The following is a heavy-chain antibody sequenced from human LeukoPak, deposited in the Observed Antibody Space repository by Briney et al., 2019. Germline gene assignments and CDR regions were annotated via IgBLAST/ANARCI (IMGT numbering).Heavy chain of an antibody. D-gene: IGHD2-15*01. Sequence: PGGSLRLSCAASGLSFTSFAMSWDRQAPARGPEWVSSLRGDGETFYADSVRGRFTLSRDDSRNTVYLQLNNLRVEDTAIYYCAGARWFSSPDAVRGGQGPKVTVPS. CDR2: LRGDGET. J-gene: IGHJ4*02. CDR1: GLSFTSFA. CDR3: AGARWFSSPDAVR. V-gene: IGHV3-23*01.